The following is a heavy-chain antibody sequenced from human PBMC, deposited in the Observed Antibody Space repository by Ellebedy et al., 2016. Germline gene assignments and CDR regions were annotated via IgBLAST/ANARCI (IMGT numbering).Heavy chain of an antibody. J-gene: IGHJ4*02. CDR2: ISPQNGNT. CDR3: ARRGWDFWSGYLAY. V-gene: IGHV1-18*04. CDR1: GCNFPSYG. D-gene: IGHD3-3*01. Sequence: ASVKVSCKASGCNFPSYGIAWVRQAPGQGLEWLGWISPQNGNTYYAQKFQGRVTFITETSTSTAYMELRSLRSDDTAMYYCARRGWDFWSGYLAYWGQGTLVTVSS.